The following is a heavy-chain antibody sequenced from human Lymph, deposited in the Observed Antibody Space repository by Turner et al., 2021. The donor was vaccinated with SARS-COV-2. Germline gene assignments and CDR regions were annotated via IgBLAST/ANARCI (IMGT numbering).Heavy chain of an antibody. CDR2: PYYPGST. D-gene: IGHD6-19*01. CDR3: AGRRQWLVHWYFDL. Sequence: QLQLQASGPGLVKPSEKLCLTRTVAGPSIVCSSYYWGRTRQPPGKGLELFWSPYYPGSTSYNPSLKSRVTISVDTSKIQVTLKLSSETAADTAVYDCAGRRQWLVHWYFDLWGRGTLVTVSS. J-gene: IGHJ2*01. V-gene: IGHV4-39*01. CDR1: GPSIVCSSYY.